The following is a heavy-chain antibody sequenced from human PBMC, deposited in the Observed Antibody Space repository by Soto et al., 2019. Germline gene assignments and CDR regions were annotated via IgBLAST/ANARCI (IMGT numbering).Heavy chain of an antibody. CDR2: TYYRSKWYN. CDR1: GDSVSSNSAA. V-gene: IGHV6-1*01. Sequence: SQTLSLTCAISGDSVSSNSAAWNWIRQSPSRGLEWLGMTYYRSKWYNDYAVSVKSRITINPDTSKNQFSLQLNSVTPEDTAVYYCARGLPRYYGSGSHFDYWGQGTLVTVSS. J-gene: IGHJ4*02. CDR3: ARGLPRYYGSGSHFDY. D-gene: IGHD3-10*01.